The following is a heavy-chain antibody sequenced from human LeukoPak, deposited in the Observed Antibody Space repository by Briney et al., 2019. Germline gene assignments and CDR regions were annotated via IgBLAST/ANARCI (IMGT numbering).Heavy chain of an antibody. CDR1: GFTFSSYA. Sequence: GGSLRLSCAASGFTFSSYAMSWVRQAPGKGLDWVSTISGSGVSTYNADSVKGRFTISRDNSKNTLYLQMNSLRAEDTALYYCAKPVYYGSGSRDYWGQGTLVTVSS. J-gene: IGHJ4*02. CDR2: ISGSGVST. D-gene: IGHD3-10*01. V-gene: IGHV3-23*01. CDR3: AKPVYYGSGSRDY.